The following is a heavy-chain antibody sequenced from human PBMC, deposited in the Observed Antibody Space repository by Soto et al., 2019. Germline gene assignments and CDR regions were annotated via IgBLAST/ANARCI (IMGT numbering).Heavy chain of an antibody. CDR2: LYASGTT. CDR3: TLCATAGYFDL. V-gene: IGHV4-4*07. J-gene: IGHJ2*01. Sequence: QVQLRESGPGLVKPSETLSLTCNVSGGSISDYYWCWIRQPAGKGLGWIGRLYASGTTDYNPSLRGRVTMSVDTSKNHFSLRLNSVTAADTAVYYCTLCATAGYFDLWGRGTLVTVSS. CDR1: GGSISDYY.